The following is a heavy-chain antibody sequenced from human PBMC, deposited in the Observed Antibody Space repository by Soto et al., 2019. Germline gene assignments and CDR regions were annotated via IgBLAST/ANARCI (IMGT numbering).Heavy chain of an antibody. Sequence: GSLRLSCAASGFTFSSYAMSWVRQAPGKGLEWVSAISGSGGSTYYADSVKGRFTISRDNSKNTLYLQMNSLRAEDTAVYYCAKDRSVSRLRFLSQSHYYYMDVWGKGTTVTVSS. CDR1: GFTFSSYA. CDR2: ISGSGGST. D-gene: IGHD3-3*01. V-gene: IGHV3-23*01. J-gene: IGHJ6*03. CDR3: AKDRSVSRLRFLSQSHYYYMDV.